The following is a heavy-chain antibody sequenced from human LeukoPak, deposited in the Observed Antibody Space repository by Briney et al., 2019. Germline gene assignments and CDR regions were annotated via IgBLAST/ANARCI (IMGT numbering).Heavy chain of an antibody. D-gene: IGHD3-10*01. Sequence: PGGSLRLSCAASGFTFSSYAMSWVRQAPGKGLEWASAISGSGGSTYYADSVKGRFTISRDNSKNTLYLQMNSLRAEDTALYYCARDPVSIGSRMNSVYWGQGTLVTVSS. J-gene: IGHJ4*02. CDR2: ISGSGGST. CDR3: ARDPVSIGSRMNSVY. V-gene: IGHV3-23*01. CDR1: GFTFSSYA.